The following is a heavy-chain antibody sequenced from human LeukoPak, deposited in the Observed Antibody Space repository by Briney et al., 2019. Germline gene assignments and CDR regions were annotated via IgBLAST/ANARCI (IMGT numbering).Heavy chain of an antibody. D-gene: IGHD4-17*01. V-gene: IGHV3-64*01. J-gene: IGHJ5*02. CDR1: GFTFSSYD. CDR2: ISSNGGST. Sequence: PGGSLRLSCAASGFTFSSYDMPWVRQAPGKGLEYVSAISSNGGSTYYANSVKGRFTISRDNSKNTLYLQMGSLRAEDMAVYYCARAIGTYTVTTWFDPWGQGTLVTVSS. CDR3: ARAIGTYTVTTWFDP.